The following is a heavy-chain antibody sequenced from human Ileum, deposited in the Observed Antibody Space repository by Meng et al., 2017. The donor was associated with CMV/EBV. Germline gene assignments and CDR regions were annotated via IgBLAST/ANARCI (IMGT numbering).Heavy chain of an antibody. CDR3: ARARDYGPIDY. Sequence: VQVGQSGDEVMRPWASVKVSRKSSGYTFNSYYMHWVRQAPGQGLEWMGVFNPSGGYTNYAQDFKGRVTMTRDTSTTTVSMDLSSLRSEDTAVYYCARARDYGPIDYWGQGTLVTVSS. CDR2: FNPSGGYT. V-gene: IGHV1-46*02. CDR1: GYTFNSYY. J-gene: IGHJ4*02. D-gene: IGHD4-17*01.